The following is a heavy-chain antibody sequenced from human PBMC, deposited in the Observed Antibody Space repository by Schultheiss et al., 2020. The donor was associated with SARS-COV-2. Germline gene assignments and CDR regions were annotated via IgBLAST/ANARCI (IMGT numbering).Heavy chain of an antibody. V-gene: IGHV3-15*01. J-gene: IGHJ4*02. Sequence: GGSLRLSCAASGFTFSNAWMSWVRQAPGKGLEWVGRIKSKTDGGTTDYAAPVKGRFTISRDDSKNTLYLQMNSLKTEDTAVYYCARDAAQLWHPFDYWGQGTLVTVSS. CDR3: ARDAAQLWHPFDY. CDR1: GFTFSNAW. CDR2: IKSKTDGGTT. D-gene: IGHD5-18*01.